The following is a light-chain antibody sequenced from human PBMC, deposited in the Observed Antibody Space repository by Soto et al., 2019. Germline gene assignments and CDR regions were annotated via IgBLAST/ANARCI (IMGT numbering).Light chain of an antibody. CDR1: QSVSSSY. V-gene: IGKV3-20*01. Sequence: EIVLTQSPGTLSLSPGERATLSCRASQSVSSSYLAWYQQKPGQAPRLLIYGASSRATGIPDRFSGSGSGTDFTLTISRLEPEDVAVYYCQQYGSSPDPFGQGTRLEIK. CDR3: QQYGSSPDP. J-gene: IGKJ5*01. CDR2: GAS.